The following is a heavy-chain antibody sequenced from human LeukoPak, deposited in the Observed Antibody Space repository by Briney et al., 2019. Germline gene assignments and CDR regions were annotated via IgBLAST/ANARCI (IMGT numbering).Heavy chain of an antibody. Sequence: PGGSLRLSCAASGFSFTSYAMSWVRQAPGKGLEWVSGINGGGDKTYYRDSVKGRITISRDNSKNTLYLQMSSLRAEDTAIYYCAKSRGSTLFDSWGQGTLVTVSS. J-gene: IGHJ4*02. D-gene: IGHD1-26*01. CDR2: INGGGDKT. CDR1: GFSFTSYA. V-gene: IGHV3-23*01. CDR3: AKSRGSTLFDS.